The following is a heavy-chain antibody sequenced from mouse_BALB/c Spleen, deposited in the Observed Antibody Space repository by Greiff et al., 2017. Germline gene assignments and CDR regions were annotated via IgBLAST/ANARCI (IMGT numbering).Heavy chain of an antibody. CDR2: ISYSGST. D-gene: IGHD1-1*01. J-gene: IGHJ4*01. Sequence: EVQLQESGPGLVKPSQSLSLTCTVTGYSITSDYAWNWIRQFPGNKLEWMGYISYSGSTSYNPSLKSRISITRDTSKNQFFLQLNSVTTEDTATYYCARRVLRYYAMDYWGQGTSVTVSS. CDR1: GYSITSDYA. V-gene: IGHV3-2*02. CDR3: ARRVLRYYAMDY.